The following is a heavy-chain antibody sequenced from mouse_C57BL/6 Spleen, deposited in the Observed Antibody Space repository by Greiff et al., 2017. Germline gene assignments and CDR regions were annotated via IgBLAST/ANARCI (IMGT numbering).Heavy chain of an antibody. CDR1: GYNFTSYW. D-gene: IGHD2-1*01. CDR2: IDPSDSAT. Sequence: QVQLQQPGAELVRPGSSVKLSCKASGYNFTSYWMHWVKQRPIQGLEWIGNIDPSDSATHYNQKFKDKATLTVDKSSSTAYMQLSSLTSEDSAVYYCARSWGNYAWFSYWGQGTLVTGSA. CDR3: ARSWGNYAWFSY. V-gene: IGHV1-52*01. J-gene: IGHJ3*01.